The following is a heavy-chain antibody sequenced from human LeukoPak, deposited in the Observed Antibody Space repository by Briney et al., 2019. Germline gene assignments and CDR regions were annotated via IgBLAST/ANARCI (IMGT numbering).Heavy chain of an antibody. CDR3: ARVSEASGWYGAGYYYYYGMDV. CDR2: INGDGSNT. Sequence: PGGSLRLSCAASGFTFSSHWMHWVRQAPGKGLVWVSRINGDGSNTTYADSVKGRFTISRDNSKNTLYLQMNSLRAEDTAVYYCARVSEASGWYGAGYYYYYGMDVWGQGTTVTVSS. CDR1: GFTFSSHW. D-gene: IGHD6-19*01. J-gene: IGHJ6*02. V-gene: IGHV3-74*03.